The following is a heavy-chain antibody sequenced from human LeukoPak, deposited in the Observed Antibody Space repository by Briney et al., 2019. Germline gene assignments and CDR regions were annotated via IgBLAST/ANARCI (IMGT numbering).Heavy chain of an antibody. J-gene: IGHJ5*02. V-gene: IGHV1-18*01. CDR2: ISAYNGNT. D-gene: IGHD1-26*01. CDR1: GYTFTSYG. Sequence: ASVKVSCKASGYTFTSYGISWVRQAPGQGLEWMGWISAYNGNTNYAQKLRGRVTMTTDTSTSTAYMELRSLRSDDTAVYYCARVSKGIVRFDPWGQGTLVTISS. CDR3: ARVSKGIVRFDP.